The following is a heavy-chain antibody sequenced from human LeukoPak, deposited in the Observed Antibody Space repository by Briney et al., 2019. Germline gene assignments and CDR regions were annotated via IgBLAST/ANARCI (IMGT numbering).Heavy chain of an antibody. D-gene: IGHD6-19*01. CDR3: ARVQPLGSGWYHPLTGYFDY. J-gene: IGHJ4*02. Sequence: PSETLSLTCTVSGGSISSNTYYWGWIRQPPGKGLEWIGSINYSGRTYYRPSLKSRITMSVDTSKNHFSLKLSSVTAADTAVYYCARVQPLGSGWYHPLTGYFDYWGQGTLVTVSS. CDR1: GGSISSNTYY. CDR2: INYSGRT. V-gene: IGHV4-39*02.